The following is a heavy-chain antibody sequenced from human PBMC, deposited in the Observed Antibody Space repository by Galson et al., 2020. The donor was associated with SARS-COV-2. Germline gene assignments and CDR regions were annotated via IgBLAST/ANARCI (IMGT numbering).Heavy chain of an antibody. Sequence: SQTLSLTCAVYGGSFTGYSWTWIRQPPGKGLEWIGDISPSGPTNYNPSLKSRVAMSVDTSLNQFSLRLSSVTAADTAVYYCARGRPEITMVVVVFTSSSINFDNWGQGNLITVSS. V-gene: IGHV4-34*01. CDR2: ISPSGPT. CDR3: ARGRPEITMVVVVFTSSSINFDN. CDR1: GGSFTGYS. D-gene: IGHD3-22*01. J-gene: IGHJ4*02.